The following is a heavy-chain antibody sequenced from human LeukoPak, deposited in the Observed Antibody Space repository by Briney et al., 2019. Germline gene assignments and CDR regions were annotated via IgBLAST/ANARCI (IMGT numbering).Heavy chain of an antibody. CDR1: GFTFRDSA. Sequence: GGSLRLSFAASGFTFRDSAMTWVRHVPGKGLEWVSLISYSGGNAYYADSVKGRFTISRDNSENTLSLQMNSLRVEDTARSYCAKDIQLSTWGLGTMVTVSS. CDR2: ISYSGGNA. J-gene: IGHJ3*01. V-gene: IGHV3-23*01. CDR3: AKDIQLST. D-gene: IGHD3-16*02.